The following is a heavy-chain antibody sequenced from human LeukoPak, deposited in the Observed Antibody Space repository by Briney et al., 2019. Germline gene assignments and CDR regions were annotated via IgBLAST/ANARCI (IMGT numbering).Heavy chain of an antibody. D-gene: IGHD4-17*01. CDR2: ISGSGGST. J-gene: IGHJ6*02. CDR1: GFTFSSYA. Sequence: PGGSLRLSCAASGFTFSSYAMSWVRQAPGKGLEWVSAISGSGGSTYYADSVKGRFTISRDNSKNTLYLQMNSLRAEDTAVYYCAKDYIDDYGDYKLYYYGMDVWGQGTTVTVSS. V-gene: IGHV3-23*01. CDR3: AKDYIDDYGDYKLYYYGMDV.